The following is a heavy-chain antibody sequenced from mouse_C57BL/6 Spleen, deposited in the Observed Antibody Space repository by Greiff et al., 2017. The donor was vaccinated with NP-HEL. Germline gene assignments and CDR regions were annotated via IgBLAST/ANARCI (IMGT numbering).Heavy chain of an antibody. D-gene: IGHD1-1*02. V-gene: IGHV5-16*01. J-gene: IGHJ1*03. CDR2: INYDGSSN. CDR3: ARRVATDWYFDV. CDR1: GFTFSDYY. Sequence: DVKLVESEGGLVQPGSSMKLSCTASGFTFSDYYMAWVRQVPEKGLEWVANINYDGSSNYYMDYLKSRFIISRDNAKNILYLQMSSLKSEDTATYYCARRVATDWYFDVWGTGTTVTVSS.